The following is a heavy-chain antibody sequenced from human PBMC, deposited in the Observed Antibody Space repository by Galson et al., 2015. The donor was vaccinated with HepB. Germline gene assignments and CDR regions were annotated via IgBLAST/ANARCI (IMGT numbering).Heavy chain of an antibody. CDR1: GFTFSDFY. Sequence: SLRLSCAASGFTFSDFYMNWIRQAPGKGLEWVSYITRSSTYTNYADSVKGRFTISRDNAKNSLYLQMNSLRAEDTAVYYCARDLDDFWSGYFPPPHYWGQGTLVTVSS. J-gene: IGHJ4*02. CDR3: ARDLDDFWSGYFPPPHY. CDR2: ITRSSTYT. D-gene: IGHD3-3*01. V-gene: IGHV3-11*05.